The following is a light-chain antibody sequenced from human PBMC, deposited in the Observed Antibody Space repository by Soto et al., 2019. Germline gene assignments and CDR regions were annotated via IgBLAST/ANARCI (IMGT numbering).Light chain of an antibody. Sequence: EIMLSQSPATLSLSPGERATLSCRASQSVSNNLAWYQQKPGQAPRLLIYDASTRATGIPARFRGSGSGTEFTLTISGRRSEDDAASYYQRRRRRAPKITFGQG. CDR1: QSVSNN. V-gene: IGKV3D-15*01. CDR3: QRRRRRAPKIT. J-gene: IGKJ5*01. CDR2: DAS.